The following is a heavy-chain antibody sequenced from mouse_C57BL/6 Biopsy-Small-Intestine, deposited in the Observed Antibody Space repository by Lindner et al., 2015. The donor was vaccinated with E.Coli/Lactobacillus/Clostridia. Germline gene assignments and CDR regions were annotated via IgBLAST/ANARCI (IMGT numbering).Heavy chain of an antibody. V-gene: IGHV3-8*01. D-gene: IGHD1-1*01. CDR3: ARYSRYGSSPLYWYFDV. CDR1: GYSITSDY. Sequence: VQLQESGPGLAKPSQTLSLTCSVTGYSITSDYWNWIRKFPGDKLEYMGYISYSGSTYYNPSLKSRISITRDTSKNQYYLQLNSVTTEDTATYYCARYSRYGSSPLYWYFDVWGTGTRSPSPQ. J-gene: IGHJ1*03. CDR2: ISYSGST.